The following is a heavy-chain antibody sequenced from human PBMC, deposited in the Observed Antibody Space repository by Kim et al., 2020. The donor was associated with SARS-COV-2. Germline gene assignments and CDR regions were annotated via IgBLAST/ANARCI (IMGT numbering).Heavy chain of an antibody. CDR2: ISPSGSAI. Sequence: GGSLRLSCAASGFTFSNYYMTWIRQAPGKGLEWVSYISPSGSAIYYTESVRGRFTISRDNAKNSLYLQMNSLGAEDTAMYYCARDEWDGSGWSKGGYFDYWGQGTLVTVSS. CDR3: ARDEWDGSGWSKGGYFDY. J-gene: IGHJ4*02. CDR1: GFTFSNYY. V-gene: IGHV3-11*01. D-gene: IGHD6-19*01.